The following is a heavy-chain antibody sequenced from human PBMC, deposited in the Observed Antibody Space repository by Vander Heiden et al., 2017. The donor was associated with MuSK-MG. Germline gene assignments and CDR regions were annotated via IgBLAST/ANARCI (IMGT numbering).Heavy chain of an antibody. Sequence: QVQLVESGGGVVQPGRSLRLSCAASGFTFSSYAMHWVRQAPGKGLEWVAVISYDGSNKYYADSVKGRFTISRDNSKNTLYLQMNSLRAEDTAVYYCARDKVVGIAVAGVFDYWGQGTLVTVSS. D-gene: IGHD6-19*01. J-gene: IGHJ4*02. V-gene: IGHV3-30-3*01. CDR1: GFTFSSYA. CDR2: ISYDGSNK. CDR3: ARDKVVGIAVAGVFDY.